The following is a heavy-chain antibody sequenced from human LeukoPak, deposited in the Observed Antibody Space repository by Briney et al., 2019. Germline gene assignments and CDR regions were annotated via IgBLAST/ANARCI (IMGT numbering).Heavy chain of an antibody. CDR1: GGSNSSSAYS. CDR3: VRLSSMVTLVGGGPYYYYVMDV. Sequence: SETLSLTCTVSGGSNSSSAYSWGWIRQPPGKGQEYIGNYFYGGRTFYNPPLKSRVTISVDTSKNQFSLKLSSVTAADTAVYYCVRLSSMVTLVGGGPYYYYVMDVWGQGTTVTVSS. V-gene: IGHV4-39*01. J-gene: IGHJ6*02. D-gene: IGHD4-17*01. CDR2: YFYGGRT.